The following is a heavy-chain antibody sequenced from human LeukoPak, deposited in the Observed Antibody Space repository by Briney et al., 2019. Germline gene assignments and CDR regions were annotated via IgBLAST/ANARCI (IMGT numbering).Heavy chain of an antibody. D-gene: IGHD3-10*01. CDR3: ARHQGSGRWKDAFDI. CDR1: GGSISSYY. J-gene: IGHJ3*02. V-gene: IGHV4-59*08. CDR2: IYYSGNT. Sequence: SETLSLTCTVSGGSISSYYWSWIRQPPGKGLEWIGYIYYSGNTNYNPSLKSRVTISVDTSKNQFSLKLSSVTAADTAVYYCARHQGSGRWKDAFDIWGQGTMVTVSS.